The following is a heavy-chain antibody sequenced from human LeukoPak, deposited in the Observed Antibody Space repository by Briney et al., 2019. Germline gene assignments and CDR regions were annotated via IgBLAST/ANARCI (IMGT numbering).Heavy chain of an antibody. D-gene: IGHD2-2*01. J-gene: IGHJ6*02. CDR1: GFTFSSYA. CDR3: AKDLWDCSSTSCYYYYYYGMDV. Sequence: GSLRLSCAASGFTFSSYAMSWVRQAPGKGLEWVSAISGSGGSTYYADSVKGRFTIPRDNSKNTLYLQMNSLRAEDTAVYYCAKDLWDCSSTSCYYYYYYGMDVWGQGTTVTVSS. CDR2: ISGSGGST. V-gene: IGHV3-23*01.